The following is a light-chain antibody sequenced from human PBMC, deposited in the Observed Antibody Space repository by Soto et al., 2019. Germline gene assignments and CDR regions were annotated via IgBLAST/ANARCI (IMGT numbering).Light chain of an antibody. V-gene: IGKV4-1*01. CDR2: WAS. J-gene: IGKJ1*01. CDR1: QSVLYNSDNKNY. CDR3: QQYYTTPPWT. Sequence: IVMTQSPDSVTVSLGERATINCRSSQSVLYNSDNKNYLAWFQQKPGQPPKLLIYWASTRQSGVPDRFSGSGSGTDFTLTISSLQAADVAVYYCQQYYTTPPWTFGQGTKVEIE.